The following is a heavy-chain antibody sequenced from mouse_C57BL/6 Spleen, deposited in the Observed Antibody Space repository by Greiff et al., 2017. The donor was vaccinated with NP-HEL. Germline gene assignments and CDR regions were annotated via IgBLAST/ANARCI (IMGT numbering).Heavy chain of an antibody. V-gene: IGHV1-55*01. CDR1: GYTFTSYW. D-gene: IGHD1-1*01. CDR2: IYPGSGST. CDR3: ARDSITTVVARDY. J-gene: IGHJ4*01. Sequence: VQLQQPGAELVKPGASVKMSCKASGYTFTSYWITWVKQRPGQGLEWIGDIYPGSGSTNYNEKFKSKATLTVDTSSSTAYMQLSSLTSEDSAVYYCARDSITTVVARDYWGQGTSVTVSS.